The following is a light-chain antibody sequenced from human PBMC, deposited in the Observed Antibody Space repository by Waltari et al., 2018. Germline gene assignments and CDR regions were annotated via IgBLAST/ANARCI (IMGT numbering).Light chain of an antibody. J-gene: IGKJ3*01. Sequence: DIQMTQSPSHVSASVGDRITITCRASQDIGNRLAWYQQKPGKAPNLLIYGTSSLQTGVPSRFSGSGSGTEFTLTISSLQPEDFGTYYCQQGNSFPITFGPGTKVEIK. CDR2: GTS. V-gene: IGKV1-12*01. CDR1: QDIGNR. CDR3: QQGNSFPIT.